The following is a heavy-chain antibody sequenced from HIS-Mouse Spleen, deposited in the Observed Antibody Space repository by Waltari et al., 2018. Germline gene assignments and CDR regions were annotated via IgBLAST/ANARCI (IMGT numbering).Heavy chain of an antibody. CDR3: ARSRTGGWYFDL. CDR2: IYYSGST. D-gene: IGHD7-27*01. Sequence: QLQLQESGPGLVKPSETLSLTCTVSGCSISSSSYYWGWIRQPPGKGLEGIGSIYYSGSTYYNPSLKSRVTISVDTSKNQFSLKLSSVTAADTAVYYCARSRTGGWYFDLWGRGTLVTVSS. V-gene: IGHV4-39*07. J-gene: IGHJ2*01. CDR1: GCSISSSSYY.